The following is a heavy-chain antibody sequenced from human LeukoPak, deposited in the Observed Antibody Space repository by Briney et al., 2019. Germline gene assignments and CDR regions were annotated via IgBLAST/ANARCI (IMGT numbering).Heavy chain of an antibody. V-gene: IGHV1-2*02. Sequence: PGASVKVSCKASGYTFTGYYMHWVRQAPGQGLELMGWINPNSGGTNYAQKFQGRVTMTRDTSISTAYMELSRLRSDDTAVYYCAREQREGSSSWPPTTDYWGQGTLVTVSS. J-gene: IGHJ4*02. CDR2: INPNSGGT. D-gene: IGHD6-13*01. CDR3: AREQREGSSSWPPTTDY. CDR1: GYTFTGYY.